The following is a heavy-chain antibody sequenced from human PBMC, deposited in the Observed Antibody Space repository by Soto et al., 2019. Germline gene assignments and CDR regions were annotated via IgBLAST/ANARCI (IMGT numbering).Heavy chain of an antibody. V-gene: IGHV3-23*01. Sequence: EVQLLESGGGLVQPGGSLRLSCAAYGFTFSSYAMSWVRQAPGKGLEWVSAISGSGGSTYYADSVKGRFTISRDNSKHKLYLQMNSLRGEDTAVYYCANSPSRFLDLLYFVGGLGYFYYRGQGNLVTVSS. J-gene: IGHJ4*02. CDR1: GFTFSSYA. CDR2: ISGSGGST. CDR3: ANSPSRFLDLLYFVGGLGYFYY. D-gene: IGHD3-3*01.